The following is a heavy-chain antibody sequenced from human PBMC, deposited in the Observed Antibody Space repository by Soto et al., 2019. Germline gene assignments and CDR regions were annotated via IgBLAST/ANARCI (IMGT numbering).Heavy chain of an antibody. CDR3: AHRTSAGSFDY. V-gene: IGHV2-5*05. D-gene: IGHD6-19*01. Sequence: QITLKESGPTLVKPTQTLTLTCTFSGFSLSTSGVGVGWIHQPPGKALEWFALVYWDDDKRYDPSLKSRLTITKDTSKNQVVLTMTNMDLVDTATYYCAHRTSAGSFDYWGQGTLVTVSS. CDR2: VYWDDDK. CDR1: GFSLSTSGVG. J-gene: IGHJ4*02.